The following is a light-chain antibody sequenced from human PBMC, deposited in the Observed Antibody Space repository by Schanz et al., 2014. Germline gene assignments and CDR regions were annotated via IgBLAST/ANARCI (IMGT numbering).Light chain of an antibody. Sequence: DIQMTQSPSSLSASVGDRVTITCRASQSISSYLNWYQQKPGKAPKLLIYAASSLQSGVPSRFSGSGSGTDFTFTISSLQPEDFATYYCQQYNSFWTFGQGTKVEIK. J-gene: IGKJ1*01. CDR2: AAS. V-gene: IGKV1-39*01. CDR3: QQYNSFWT. CDR1: QSISSY.